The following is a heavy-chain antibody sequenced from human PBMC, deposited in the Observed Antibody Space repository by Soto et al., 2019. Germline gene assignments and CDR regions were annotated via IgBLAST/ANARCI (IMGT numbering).Heavy chain of an antibody. CDR3: ARVSYNDSRAYVDY. Sequence: GESLKISCKGSGYSFTSYWISWVRQMSGKGLEWMGRIDPSDSYTNYSPSFQGHVTISADKSISTAYLQWSSLKASETAMYYCARVSYNDSRAYVDYCRQVPLVTASS. CDR2: IDPSDSYT. CDR1: GYSFTSYW. J-gene: IGHJ4*02. V-gene: IGHV5-10-1*01. D-gene: IGHD3-22*01.